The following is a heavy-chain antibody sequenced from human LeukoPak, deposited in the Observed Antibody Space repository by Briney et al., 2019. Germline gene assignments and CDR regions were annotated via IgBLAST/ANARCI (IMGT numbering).Heavy chain of an antibody. Sequence: SETLSLTCAVYGGSFSGYYWSWIRQPPGKRLEWIGEINHTGNTNYNPSLKRRVTISVDTFQRQFSLRLNSLTAADTAVYYCARESYYDSSGYSHDAFDIWGQGTMVTVSS. CDR1: GGSFSGYY. CDR3: ARESYYDSSGYSHDAFDI. D-gene: IGHD3-22*01. V-gene: IGHV4-34*01. CDR2: INHTGNT. J-gene: IGHJ3*02.